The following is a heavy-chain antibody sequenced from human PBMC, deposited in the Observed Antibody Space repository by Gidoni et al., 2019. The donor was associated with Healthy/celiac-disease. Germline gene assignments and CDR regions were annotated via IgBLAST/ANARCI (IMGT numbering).Heavy chain of an antibody. J-gene: IGHJ1*01. CDR2: INHSGST. V-gene: IGHV4-34*01. CDR3: ARGGYCSGGSCHGAEYFQH. D-gene: IGHD2-15*01. Sequence: QVQLQQWGAGLLKPSETLSLTCAVYGGSFSGYYWSWIRQPPGKGLEWFGEINHSGSTNYNPSLKSRVTISVDTSKNQFSLKLSSVTAADTAVYYCARGGYCSGGSCHGAEYFQHWGQGTLVTVSS. CDR1: GGSFSGYY.